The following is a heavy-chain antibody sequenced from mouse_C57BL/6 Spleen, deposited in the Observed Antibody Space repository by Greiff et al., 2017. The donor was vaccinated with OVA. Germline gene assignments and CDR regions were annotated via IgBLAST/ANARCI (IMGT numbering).Heavy chain of an antibody. CDR2: IWSGGST. D-gene: IGHD1-1*01. Sequence: QVQLQQSGPGLVQPSQSLSITCTVSGFSLTSYGVHWVRQSPGKGLEWLGVIWSGGSTDYNAAFISRLSISKDNSKSQVFLKMNSLQAYDTAIYYCASLITTVVADYYAMDYWGQGTSVTVSS. CDR1: GFSLTSYG. V-gene: IGHV2-2*01. CDR3: ASLITTVVADYYAMDY. J-gene: IGHJ4*01.